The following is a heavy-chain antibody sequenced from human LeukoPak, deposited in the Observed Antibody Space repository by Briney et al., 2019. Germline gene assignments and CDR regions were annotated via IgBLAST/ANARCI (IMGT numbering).Heavy chain of an antibody. D-gene: IGHD6-19*01. J-gene: IGHJ6*03. V-gene: IGHV1-18*01. Sequence: ASVKVSCKASGYTFTSYGISWVRQAPGQGLEWMGWISAYNGNTNYAQKIQGRVTMTTDTSTSTAYMELRSLRSDDTAVYYCAREGVAVAANYYYYYMDVWGKGTTVTVSS. CDR2: ISAYNGNT. CDR3: AREGVAVAANYYYYYMDV. CDR1: GYTFTSYG.